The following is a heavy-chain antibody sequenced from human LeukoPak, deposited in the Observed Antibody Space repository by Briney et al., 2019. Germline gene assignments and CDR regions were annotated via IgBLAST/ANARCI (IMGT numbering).Heavy chain of an antibody. CDR3: ARGPIQLWLYHGMDV. D-gene: IGHD5-18*01. CDR1: GFTFGDHA. J-gene: IGHJ6*02. Sequence: GGSLRLSCTVSGFTFGDHAMSWVRQAPGKGLEWVGFIRSKTYGGTTEYAASVKGRFIISRDDSTSIAYLQMNSLKTEDTAVYYCARGPIQLWLYHGMDVWGQGTTVTVSS. V-gene: IGHV3-49*04. CDR2: IRSKTYGGTT.